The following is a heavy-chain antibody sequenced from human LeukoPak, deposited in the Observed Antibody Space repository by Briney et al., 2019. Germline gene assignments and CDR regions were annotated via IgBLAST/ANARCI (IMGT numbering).Heavy chain of an antibody. CDR1: GYTFTSYY. Sequence: ASVKVSCKASGYTFTSYYMHWVRQAPGQGLEWMGIINPSGGSTSYAQKFQGRVTMTTDTSTSTVYLDLRSLRSDDTAVYYCARAAGGGYFDFWGQGTLVTVSS. D-gene: IGHD6-13*01. J-gene: IGHJ4*02. CDR2: INPSGGST. CDR3: ARAAGGGYFDF. V-gene: IGHV1-46*01.